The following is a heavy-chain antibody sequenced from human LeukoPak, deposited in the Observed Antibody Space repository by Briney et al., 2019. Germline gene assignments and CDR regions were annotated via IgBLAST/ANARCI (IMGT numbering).Heavy chain of an antibody. J-gene: IGHJ3*02. V-gene: IGHV4-4*07. D-gene: IGHD6-13*01. Sequence: SETLSLTCTVSGGSISSYYWSWIRQPAGKGLEWVGRIYSSGGTDYNPSLKSRVTMSVDTSKNQFSLKLSSVTAADTAVYYCARGIAAASERAFDIWGQGTMVTVSS. CDR2: IYSSGGT. CDR3: ARGIAAASERAFDI. CDR1: GGSISSYY.